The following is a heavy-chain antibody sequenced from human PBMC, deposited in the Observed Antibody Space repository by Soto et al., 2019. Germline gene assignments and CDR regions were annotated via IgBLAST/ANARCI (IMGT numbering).Heavy chain of an antibody. J-gene: IGHJ5*01. CDR2: IYSGGGT. V-gene: IGHV3-53*01. CDR1: GFTFSSNV. Sequence: VCLGLSWEALGFTFSSNVMNWVRQAPGKGLEWVSVIYSGGGTYYADSVKGRFTISRDISKNTLYLHMNSLRDEDKAVYYCVGKWFDLWGQRTLVTGSS. CDR3: VGKWFDL.